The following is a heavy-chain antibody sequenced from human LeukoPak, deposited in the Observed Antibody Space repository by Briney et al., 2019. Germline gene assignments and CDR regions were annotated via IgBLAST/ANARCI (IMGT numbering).Heavy chain of an antibody. D-gene: IGHD1-1*01. J-gene: IGHJ6*04. V-gene: IGHV1-3*01. CDR2: INAGNGNT. Sequence: ASVKVSYKASGYTFTSYAMHRVRQAPGQRLEWMGWINAGNGNTKYSQKFQGRVTITRDTSASTAYMELSSLRSEDTAVYYCARDIVGKVERRDYGMDVWGKGTTVTVSS. CDR3: ARDIVGKVERRDYGMDV. CDR1: GYTFTSYA.